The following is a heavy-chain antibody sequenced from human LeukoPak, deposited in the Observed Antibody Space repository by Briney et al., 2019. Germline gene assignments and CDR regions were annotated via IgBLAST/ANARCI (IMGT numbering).Heavy chain of an antibody. CDR3: AKNTGEGNYFDH. CDR1: GYSFTSYW. J-gene: IGHJ4*02. V-gene: IGHV5-51*01. D-gene: IGHD3-16*01. CDR2: IYPGDSDT. Sequence: AGESLKISCKGSGYSFTSYWIAWVRQMPGKGLEWMGIIYPGDSDTRYSHSFEGQVTISADKSIGTAFLQWRSLKASDSAIYYCAKNTGEGNYFDHWGQGSLVTVSS.